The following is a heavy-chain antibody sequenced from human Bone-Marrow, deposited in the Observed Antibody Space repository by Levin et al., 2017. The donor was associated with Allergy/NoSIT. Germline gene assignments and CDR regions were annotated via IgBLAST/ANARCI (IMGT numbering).Heavy chain of an antibody. CDR1: GGSISSYF. J-gene: IGHJ4*02. Sequence: MASETLSLTCTVSGGSISSYFLSWIRQPPGKGLEWIGYIYSSGNTKYNPSLKNRVTISIDTSKNQVSLRLDSVTAADTAVYYCARDLSGTYFTFDSWGQGTLVTVSS. CDR3: ARDLSGTYFTFDS. D-gene: IGHD3-10*01. V-gene: IGHV4-59*01. CDR2: IYSSGNT.